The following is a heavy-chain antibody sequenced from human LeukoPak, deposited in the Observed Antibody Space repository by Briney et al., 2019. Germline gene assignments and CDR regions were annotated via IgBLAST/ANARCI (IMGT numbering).Heavy chain of an antibody. CDR3: ARDLGYYDILTGSMFPFDY. CDR2: ISSSSYI. D-gene: IGHD3-9*01. Sequence: PSETLSLTCDVSGGSFSEYYWTWIRQPPGKGLEWVSSISSSSYIYYADSVKGRFTISRDNAKNSLYLQMNSLRAEDTAVYYCARDLGYYDILTGSMFPFDYWGQGTLVTVSS. J-gene: IGHJ4*02. CDR1: GGSFSEYY. V-gene: IGHV3-69-1*01.